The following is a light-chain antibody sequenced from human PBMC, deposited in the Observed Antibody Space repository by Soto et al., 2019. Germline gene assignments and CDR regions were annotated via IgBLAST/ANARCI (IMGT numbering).Light chain of an antibody. J-gene: IGLJ1*01. CDR2: DVS. Sequence: QSALTQPASVSGSPGQSITISCTGTSSDVGGYNYVSWYQQHPGKAPKLMIYDVSNRPSGISNRFSGSKSGNTASLTISGLKFESGDDYYGSPYTGRSPYVFGPGTNLTAL. V-gene: IGLV2-14*01. CDR3: SPYTGRSPYV. CDR1: SSDVGGYNY.